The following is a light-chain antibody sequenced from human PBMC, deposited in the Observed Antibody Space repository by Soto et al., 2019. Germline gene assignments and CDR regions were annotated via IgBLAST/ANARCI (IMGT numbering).Light chain of an antibody. J-gene: IGKJ4*01. V-gene: IGKV2-28*01. CDR3: MQALQSPLT. Sequence: DIVMTQSPLSLPVTPGEPASISCRSSQSLLQSNGYNYLDWFLQKPGQSPQLLIYLGSNRASGVPDRFSGSGSGTDFTLKISRVEAEDVGIYYCMQALQSPLTFGGGTKVDIK. CDR2: LGS. CDR1: QSLLQSNGYNY.